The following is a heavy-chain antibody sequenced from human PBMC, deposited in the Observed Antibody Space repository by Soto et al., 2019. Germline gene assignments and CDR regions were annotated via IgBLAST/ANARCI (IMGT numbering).Heavy chain of an antibody. J-gene: IGHJ6*04. Sequence: EVQLVESGGGLVQPGRSLRLSCAASGFTFDDYAMHWVRQAPGKGLEWVSGISWNSGSIGYADSVKGRFTISRDNAQDPPYPPKDRLGAEGTALVYPAKARGWYEDLGVRGKGTTVTVSS. V-gene: IGHV3-9*01. CDR3: AKARGWYEDLGV. D-gene: IGHD2-15*01. CDR1: GFTFDDYA. CDR2: ISWNSGSI.